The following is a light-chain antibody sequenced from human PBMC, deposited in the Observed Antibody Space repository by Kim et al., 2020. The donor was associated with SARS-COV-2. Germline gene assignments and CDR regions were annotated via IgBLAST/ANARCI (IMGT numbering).Light chain of an antibody. V-gene: IGKV4-1*01. CDR2: WAS. CDR3: QQYYRIPLT. Sequence: DIVMTQSPDSLAVSLGERATINCKSSQSILYSSNNKNCLGWYQQKPGQPPKLLIYWASTRESGVPDRFSGSGSGTDFTLTISSLQAEDVAVYYCQQYYRIPLTFGGGTKVEI. CDR1: QSILYSSNNKNC. J-gene: IGKJ4*01.